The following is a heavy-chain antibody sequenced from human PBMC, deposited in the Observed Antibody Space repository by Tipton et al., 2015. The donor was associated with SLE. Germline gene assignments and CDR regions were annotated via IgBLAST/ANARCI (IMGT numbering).Heavy chain of an antibody. CDR2: IYYSGRT. Sequence: TLSLTCTVSGGSISSSSYYWGWIRQPPGKGLEWIGSIYYSGRTYYNPSLKSRVTISVDTSKNQFSLKLSSVTAADTAVYYCASWVTGTAAGTWDYWGQGTLVTVSS. D-gene: IGHD6-13*01. CDR1: GGSISSSSYY. J-gene: IGHJ4*02. V-gene: IGHV4-39*07. CDR3: ASWVTGTAAGTWDY.